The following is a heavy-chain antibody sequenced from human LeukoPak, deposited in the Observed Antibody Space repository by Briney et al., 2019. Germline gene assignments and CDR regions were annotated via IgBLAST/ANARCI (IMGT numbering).Heavy chain of an antibody. Sequence: SETLSLTCTVSGGSISRGDNYWSWIRQPPGKGLEWIGYISSSGYTFYNPSLKSRFSLSVDTSKNHFSLRLNSVTAADTAVYYCARVGSFGELLYWGQGTLVTVSS. D-gene: IGHD3-10*01. CDR1: GGSISRGDNY. J-gene: IGHJ4*02. CDR3: ARVGSFGELLY. CDR2: ISSSGYT. V-gene: IGHV4-30-4*01.